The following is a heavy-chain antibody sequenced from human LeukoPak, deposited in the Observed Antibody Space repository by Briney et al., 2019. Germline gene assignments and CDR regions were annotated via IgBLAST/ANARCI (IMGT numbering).Heavy chain of an antibody. CDR2: IYTSDTT. Sequence: SQTLSLTCTVSGGSMSSGNYYWSWIRQPAGGGLEWIGRIYTSDTTNYNPSLKSRVTISVDTSKNYFSLKLSSVTAADTAVYYCATSNNSGYPYFDPWGQGTLVTVPS. J-gene: IGHJ5*02. CDR1: GGSMSSGNYY. CDR3: ATSNNSGYPYFDP. V-gene: IGHV4-61*02. D-gene: IGHD3-9*01.